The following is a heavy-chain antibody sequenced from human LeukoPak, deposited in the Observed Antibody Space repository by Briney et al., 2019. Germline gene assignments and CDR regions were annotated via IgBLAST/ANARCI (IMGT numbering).Heavy chain of an antibody. Sequence: SETLSLTCTVSGGSISSYYWTWIRQPPGKGLEYIGHIYYSGSTNYIPSLKSRVTISVDTSKNRFSLKLSSVTAADTAVYYCARRGYCSGGSCYSFDYWGQGTLVTVSS. CDR2: IYYSGST. J-gene: IGHJ4*02. CDR3: ARRGYCSGGSCYSFDY. V-gene: IGHV4-59*01. D-gene: IGHD2-15*01. CDR1: GGSISSYY.